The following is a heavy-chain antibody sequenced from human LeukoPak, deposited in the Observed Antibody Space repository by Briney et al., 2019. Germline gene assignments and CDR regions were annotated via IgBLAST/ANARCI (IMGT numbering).Heavy chain of an antibody. CDR1: GGSISSSSYY. V-gene: IGHV4-39*01. CDR2: IYYSGST. CDR3: ARRRKLEGFDY. D-gene: IGHD1-1*01. J-gene: IGHJ4*02. Sequence: PSETLSLTRTVSGGSISSSSYYWGWIRQPPGKGLEWIGSIYYSGSTYYNPSLKSRVTISVDTSKNQFSLKLSSVTAADTAVYYCARRRKLEGFDYWGQGTLVTVSS.